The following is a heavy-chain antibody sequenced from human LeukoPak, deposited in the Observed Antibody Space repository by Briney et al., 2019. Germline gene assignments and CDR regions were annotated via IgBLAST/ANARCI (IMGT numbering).Heavy chain of an antibody. J-gene: IGHJ6*02. CDR2: ISYDGSNK. Sequence: GGSLRLSCAASGFTFSSYGMHWVCQAPGKGLEWVAVISYDGSNKYYADSVKGRFTISRDNSKNTLYLQMNSLRAEDTAVYYCAKAGDCSSTSCYEYYYGMDVWGQGTTVTVSS. CDR3: AKAGDCSSTSCYEYYYGMDV. D-gene: IGHD2-2*01. V-gene: IGHV3-30*18. CDR1: GFTFSSYG.